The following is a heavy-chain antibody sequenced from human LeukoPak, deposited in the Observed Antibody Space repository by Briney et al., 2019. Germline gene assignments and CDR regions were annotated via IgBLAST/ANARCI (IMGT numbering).Heavy chain of an antibody. D-gene: IGHD3-22*01. V-gene: IGHV4-59*01. CDR2: IYYSGST. CDR1: GASISSYY. Sequence: SETLSLTCTVSGASISSYYWSWIRQPPGKRLEWIGYIYYSGSTNYNPSLKSRVTISVDTSKNQFSLKLSSVTAADTAVYYCARDRYYYDSSGYSNWFDPWGQGTLVTVSS. J-gene: IGHJ5*02. CDR3: ARDRYYYDSSGYSNWFDP.